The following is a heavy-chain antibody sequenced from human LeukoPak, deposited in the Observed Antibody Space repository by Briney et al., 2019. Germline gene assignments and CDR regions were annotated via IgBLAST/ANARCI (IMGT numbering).Heavy chain of an antibody. CDR1: GYTFTSYY. CDR2: INPSGGST. D-gene: IGHD3-22*01. V-gene: IGHV1-46*01. Sequence: ASVKVSCKASGYTFTSYYMHWVRQAPGQGLEWMGIINPSGGSTSYAQKFQGRVTMTRDTSTSTVYMELSSLRSEDTAVYYCARDRVPSGYAYHYYGMDVWGQGTTVTVSS. CDR3: ARDRVPSGYAYHYYGMDV. J-gene: IGHJ6*02.